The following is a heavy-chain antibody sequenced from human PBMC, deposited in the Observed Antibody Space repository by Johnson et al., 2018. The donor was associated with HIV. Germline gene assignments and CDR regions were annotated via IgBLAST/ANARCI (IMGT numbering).Heavy chain of an antibody. CDR3: ARVQDAAYPYDAFDV. CDR1: GFTFSSYA. CDR2: ISYDGSNK. V-gene: IGHV3-30-3*01. Sequence: QVQLVESGGGVVQPGRSLRLSCAASGFTFSSYAMHWVRQAPGKGLEWVAVISYDGSNKYYADSVKGRFTISRDNSKNSLYLQMNSLRAEDTALYYCARVQDAAYPYDAFDVWGHGTMVIVSA. J-gene: IGHJ3*01. D-gene: IGHD2-15*01.